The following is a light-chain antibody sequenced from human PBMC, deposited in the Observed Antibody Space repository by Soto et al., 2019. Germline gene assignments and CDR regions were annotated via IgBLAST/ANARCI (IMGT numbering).Light chain of an antibody. V-gene: IGLV2-14*01. CDR2: EVS. Sequence: QPVLTQPAPVSGSPGQSITISCSGTSSDVGSYDHVAWYQQFPGKTPKLMIYEVSNRPSGVSSRFSGSKSGNTASLTISGLQAEDEADYYCISYTGSSTSYVFGSGTKVTIL. CDR3: ISYTGSSTSYV. CDR1: SSDVGSYDH. J-gene: IGLJ1*01.